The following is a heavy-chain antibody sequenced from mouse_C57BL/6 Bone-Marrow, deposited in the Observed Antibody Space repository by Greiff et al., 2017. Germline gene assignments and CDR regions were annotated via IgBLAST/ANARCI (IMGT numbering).Heavy chain of an antibody. CDR3: ARLSNWYYFDY. J-gene: IGHJ2*01. CDR2: IYPRDGST. CDR1: GYTFTSYD. Sequence: VQLKESGPELVKPGASVKLSCKASGYTFTSYDINWVKQRPGQGLEWIGWIYPRDGSTKYNEKFKGKATLTVDTSSSTAYMELHSLTSEDSAVYFCARLSNWYYFDYWGQGTTLTVSS. D-gene: IGHD4-1*01. V-gene: IGHV1-85*01.